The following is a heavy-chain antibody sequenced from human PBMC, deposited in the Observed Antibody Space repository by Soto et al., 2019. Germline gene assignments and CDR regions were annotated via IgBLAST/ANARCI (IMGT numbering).Heavy chain of an antibody. Sequence: GGSLRLSCAASGFTFSSYAMSWVRQAPGKGLEWVSANSGSGGRTYYADSVKGRFTISRDNSKNTLYLQMISLIAEDTALYYYSNVHQWLVLLYAFDIWGQGTMVTVSS. V-gene: IGHV3-23*01. CDR3: SNVHQWLVLLYAFDI. CDR1: GFTFSSYA. J-gene: IGHJ3*02. CDR2: NSGSGGRT. D-gene: IGHD6-19*01.